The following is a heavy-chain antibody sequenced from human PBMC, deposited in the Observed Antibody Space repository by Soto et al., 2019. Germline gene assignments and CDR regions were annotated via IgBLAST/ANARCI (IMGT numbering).Heavy chain of an antibody. CDR3: ARAWDRIQLWFPWPDYYYYGMDV. CDR1: GYTFTGYY. V-gene: IGHV1-2*04. CDR2: INPNSGGT. Sequence: QVQLVQSGAEVKKPGASVKVSCKASGYTFTGYYMHWVRQAPGQGLEWMGWINPNSGGTNYAQKFQGWVTMTRDTSISTAYMDLSRLRSGDTAVYYCARAWDRIQLWFPWPDYYYYGMDVWGQGTTVTVSS. D-gene: IGHD5-18*01. J-gene: IGHJ6*02.